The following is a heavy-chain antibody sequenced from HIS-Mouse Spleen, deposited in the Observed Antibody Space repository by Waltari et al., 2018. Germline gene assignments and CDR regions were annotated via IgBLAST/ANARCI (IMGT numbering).Heavy chain of an antibody. CDR3: ARGVM. Sequence: EVQLVESGGGLVQPGGSLRLSCGASGCTFGSDWMSWGRQAPGKGLEWVANIKQDGSEKYYVDSVKGRFTISRDNAKNSLYLQMNSLRAEDTAVYYCARGVMWGQGTLVTVSS. D-gene: IGHD2-21*01. CDR2: IKQDGSEK. V-gene: IGHV3-7*01. CDR1: GCTFGSDW. J-gene: IGHJ4*02.